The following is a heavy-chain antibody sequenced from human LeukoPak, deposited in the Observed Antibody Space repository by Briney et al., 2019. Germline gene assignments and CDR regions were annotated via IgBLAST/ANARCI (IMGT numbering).Heavy chain of an antibody. J-gene: IGHJ6*04. D-gene: IGHD3-16*02. CDR1: GYTFTSYG. CDR2: ISAYNGNT. Sequence: ASVKVSCKASGYTFTSYGISWVRQAPGQGLEWMGWISAYNGNTNYAQKLQGRVTMTTDTSTSTAYTELRSLRSDDTAVYYCARVRYYDYVWGSYPYGMDVWGKGTTVTVSS. CDR3: ARVRYYDYVWGSYPYGMDV. V-gene: IGHV1-18*01.